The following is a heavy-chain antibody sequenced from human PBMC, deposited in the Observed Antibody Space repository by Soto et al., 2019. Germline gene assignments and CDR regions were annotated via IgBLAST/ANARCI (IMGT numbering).Heavy chain of an antibody. CDR2: ISSSSSYI. Sequence: PGGSLRLSCAASGFTFSSYSMNWVRQAPGKGLEWVSSISSSSSYIYYADSVKGRFTISRDNAKNSLYLQMTSLRAEDTAVYYCARERVTTLYYYGMDVWGQGTTVTVSS. CDR1: GFTFSSYS. CDR3: ARERVTTLYYYGMDV. J-gene: IGHJ6*02. D-gene: IGHD4-4*01. V-gene: IGHV3-21*01.